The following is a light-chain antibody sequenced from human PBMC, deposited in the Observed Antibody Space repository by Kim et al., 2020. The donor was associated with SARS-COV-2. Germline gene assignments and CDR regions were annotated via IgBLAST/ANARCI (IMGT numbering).Light chain of an antibody. V-gene: IGKV3-11*01. J-gene: IGKJ4*01. CDR3: QQRSNWNT. Sequence: EIVLTQSPATLSLSPGERATLSCRASQSVSSYLAWYQQKPGQAPRLLIYDASNRATGILARFSGIGSGTDFTLTISSLEPEDFAVYYCQQRSNWNTFGGGTKVDIK. CDR1: QSVSSY. CDR2: DAS.